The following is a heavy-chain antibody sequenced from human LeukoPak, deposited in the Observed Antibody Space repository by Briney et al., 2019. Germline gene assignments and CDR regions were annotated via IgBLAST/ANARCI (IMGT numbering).Heavy chain of an antibody. J-gene: IGHJ5*02. CDR3: VRSYSSSSGVFYL. CDR2: VNANSGDT. CDR1: GYTFTGYY. Sequence: GASVSVSYKASGYTFTGYYIHWARQAPGQGLEWMGWVNANSGDTKYAQKFQGRVSMTRDTSISTVYMELSGLRSDDTAVYYCVRSYSSSSGVFYLWGQGTLATVSS. V-gene: IGHV1-2*02. D-gene: IGHD6-6*01.